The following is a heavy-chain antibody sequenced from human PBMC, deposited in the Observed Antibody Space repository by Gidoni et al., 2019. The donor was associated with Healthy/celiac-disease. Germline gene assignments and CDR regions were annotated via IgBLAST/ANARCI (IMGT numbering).Heavy chain of an antibody. Sequence: QVQLQQWGAGLLKPSETLSLTCAVYGGSFSGYYWSWIRQPPGKGLEWIGEINHSGSTNYNPSLKSRVTISVDTSKNQFSLKLSSVTAADTAVYYCARTHDYGDGWFDPWGQGTLVTVSS. CDR2: INHSGST. CDR1: GGSFSGYY. D-gene: IGHD4-17*01. V-gene: IGHV4-34*01. CDR3: ARTHDYGDGWFDP. J-gene: IGHJ5*02.